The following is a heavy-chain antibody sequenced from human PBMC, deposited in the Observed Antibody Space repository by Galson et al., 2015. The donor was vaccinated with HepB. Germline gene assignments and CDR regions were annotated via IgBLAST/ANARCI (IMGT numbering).Heavy chain of an antibody. V-gene: IGHV3-30-3*01. CDR2: ILYDGSNK. CDR3: AREGAGGDWNYMDV. Sequence: SLRLSCAASGFTFRNYAMHWVRQAPGKGLEWVAVILYDGSNKYYADSVKGRFTISRDNSKNSLYLQMNSLRAEDTAVYYCAREGAGGDWNYMDVWGKGTTVTVSS. J-gene: IGHJ6*03. CDR1: GFTFRNYA. D-gene: IGHD3-16*01.